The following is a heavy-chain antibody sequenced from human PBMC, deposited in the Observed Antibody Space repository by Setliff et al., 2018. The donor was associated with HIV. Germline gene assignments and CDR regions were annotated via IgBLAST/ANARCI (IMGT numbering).Heavy chain of an antibody. D-gene: IGHD6-13*01. CDR3: ARALSAAGLAWFDP. J-gene: IGHJ5*02. V-gene: IGHV4-59*01. CDR1: GGSISHYY. Sequence: PSETLSLTCTVSGGSISHYYWNWIRQSPGKGLEWIGFISYSGTTNYNPSLKGRVTISVDTSKDQFSLKLSSVTAADTAVYYCARALSAAGLAWFDPWGQGTLVTVSS. CDR2: ISYSGTT.